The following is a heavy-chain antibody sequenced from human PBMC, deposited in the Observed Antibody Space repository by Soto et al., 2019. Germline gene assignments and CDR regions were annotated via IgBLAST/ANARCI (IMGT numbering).Heavy chain of an antibody. CDR3: ARDILTGYLYYYYGMDV. V-gene: IGHV3-30-3*01. CDR2: ISYDGSNK. J-gene: IGHJ6*02. CDR1: GFTFSSYA. Sequence: GGSLRLSCAASGFTFSSYAMHWVRQAPGKGLEWVAVISYDGSNKYYADSVKGRFTISRDNSENTLYLQMNSLRAEDTAVYYCARDILTGYLYYYYGMDVWGQGTTVTVSS. D-gene: IGHD3-9*01.